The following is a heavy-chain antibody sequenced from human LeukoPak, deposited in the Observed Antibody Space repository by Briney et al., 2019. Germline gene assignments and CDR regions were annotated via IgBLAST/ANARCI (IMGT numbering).Heavy chain of an antibody. J-gene: IGHJ6*04. V-gene: IGHV3-7*01. D-gene: IGHD3-3*01. CDR2: IKQDGSEK. CDR3: ARDPLVFGVAIGPMDV. Sequence: GGSLRLSCAASGFTFSSYWMSWVRQAPGKGLEWVANIKQDGSEKYYVDSVKGRFTISRDNAKNSLYLQMNSLRAEDTAVYYCARDPLVFGVAIGPMDVWGKGTTVTVSS. CDR1: GFTFSSYW.